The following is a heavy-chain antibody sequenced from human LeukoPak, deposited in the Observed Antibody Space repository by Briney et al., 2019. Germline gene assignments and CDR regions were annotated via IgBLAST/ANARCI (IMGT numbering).Heavy chain of an antibody. Sequence: GASVKVSCKASGYTFTIYDINWVRHAPGQGLEWMGWISANNGNTNYAQKLQRRVTMTTDTSTSTAYMELRSLRTDDTAVYYCARVLSGYSSGWYFSAYYYYMDVWGKGTTVTVSS. CDR3: ARVLSGYSSGWYFSAYYYYMDV. CDR1: GYTFTIYD. V-gene: IGHV1-18*01. J-gene: IGHJ6*03. D-gene: IGHD6-19*01. CDR2: ISANNGNT.